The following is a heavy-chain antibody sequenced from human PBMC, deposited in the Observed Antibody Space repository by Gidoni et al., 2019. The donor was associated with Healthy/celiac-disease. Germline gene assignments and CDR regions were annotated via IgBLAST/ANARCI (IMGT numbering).Heavy chain of an antibody. CDR3: AAATSGSPYYFDY. V-gene: IGHV4-59*01. Sequence: QVQLQESGPGLVKPSETLSLTCTVSGGSISSYYWSWIRQPPGKGLEWIGYIYYSGSTNYNPSLKSRVTISVDTSKNQFSLKLSSVTAADTAVYYCAAATSGSPYYFDYWGQGTLVTVSS. CDR2: IYYSGST. J-gene: IGHJ4*02. D-gene: IGHD3-10*01. CDR1: GGSISSYY.